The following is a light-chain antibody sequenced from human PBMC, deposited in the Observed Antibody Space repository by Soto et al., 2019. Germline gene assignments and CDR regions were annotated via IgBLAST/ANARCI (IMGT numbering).Light chain of an antibody. V-gene: IGLV2-14*01. CDR3: TSYTSSSTLDV. J-gene: IGLJ1*01. CDR1: SSDVGCYNY. CDR2: EVS. Sequence: QSVLTQPASVSGSPGQSITISCTGTSSDVGCYNYVSWYQQHPVKAPKLMIYEVSNRPLGVSNRFSGSKSGNTASLTISGLQAEDEADYYCTSYTSSSTLDVFGTGTKVTVL.